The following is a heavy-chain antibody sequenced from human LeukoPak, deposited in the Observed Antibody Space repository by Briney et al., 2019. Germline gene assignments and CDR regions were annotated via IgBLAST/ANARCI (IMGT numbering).Heavy chain of an antibody. D-gene: IGHD4-17*01. CDR2: ISGRSGST. CDR3: AKATEGGYGDYLDY. CDR1: GFTFSSYA. Sequence: GGSLGLSCAASGFTFSSYAMYWVRQAPGKGLEWVSAISGRSGSTYYTDSVKGRFTISRDNSKNTLYLQMSSLRAEDTAVYYCAKATEGGYGDYLDYWGQGTLVTVSS. J-gene: IGHJ4*02. V-gene: IGHV3-23*01.